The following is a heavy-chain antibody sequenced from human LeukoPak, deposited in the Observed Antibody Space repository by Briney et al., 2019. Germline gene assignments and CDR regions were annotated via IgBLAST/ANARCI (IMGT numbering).Heavy chain of an antibody. CDR1: GGSISSGGYS. J-gene: IGHJ4*02. V-gene: IGHV4-30-2*01. CDR3: ARGKYSRGWYYKGYFHY. CDR2: IYHSGST. Sequence: SETLSLTCAVSGGSISSGGYSWSWIRQPPGKGLEWIVYIYHSGSTYYNPSLKSRGTISVDASKNQFSLRLSSVTAEDTAVYYCARGKYSRGWYYKGYFHYWGKGTLVTVSS. D-gene: IGHD6-19*01.